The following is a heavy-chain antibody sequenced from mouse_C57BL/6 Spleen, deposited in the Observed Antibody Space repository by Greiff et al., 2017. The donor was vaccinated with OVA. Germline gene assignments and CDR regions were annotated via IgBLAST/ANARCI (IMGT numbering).Heavy chain of an antibody. V-gene: IGHV1-82*01. D-gene: IGHD2-1*01. CDR3: AREEDYGNVYYFDY. Sequence: QVQLKESGPELVKPGASVKISCKASGYAFSSSWMNWVKQRPGKGLEWIGRIYPGDGDTNYNGKFKGKATLTADKSSSTAYMQLSSLTSEDSAVYFCAREEDYGNVYYFDYWGQGTTLTVSS. J-gene: IGHJ2*01. CDR2: IYPGDGDT. CDR1: GYAFSSSW.